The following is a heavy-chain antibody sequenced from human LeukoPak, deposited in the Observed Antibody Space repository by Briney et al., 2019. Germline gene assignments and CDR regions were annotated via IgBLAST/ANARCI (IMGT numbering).Heavy chain of an antibody. CDR1: GGSISNYY. D-gene: IGHD6-13*01. CDR2: IYYSAST. CDR3: ARGLGLSSSWSWFDP. Sequence: PSETLYLTCTVSGGSISNYYWSWIRQPPGKRPEWVGYIYYSASTNYTLTLKSRVTISVDTSKHQFSLKLSSVTAADAAVYYCARGLGLSSSWSWFDPWGQGTLGTVSS. V-gene: IGHV4-59*08. J-gene: IGHJ5*02.